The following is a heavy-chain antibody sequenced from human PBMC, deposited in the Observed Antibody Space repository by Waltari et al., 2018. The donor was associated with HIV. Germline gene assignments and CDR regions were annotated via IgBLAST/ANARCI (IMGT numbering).Heavy chain of an antibody. D-gene: IGHD4-17*01. V-gene: IGHV1-2*06. CDR2: INPNSGGT. CDR3: ARDGGYGDYWFDP. Sequence: QVQLVQSGAEVKKPGASVKVSCKASGYTFTGYYMTWVRPAPGQGLEWMGRINPNSGGTNYAQKFQGRVTMTRDTSISTAYMGLSRLRSDDTAVYYCARDGGYGDYWFDPWGQGTLVTVSS. J-gene: IGHJ5*02. CDR1: GYTFTGYY.